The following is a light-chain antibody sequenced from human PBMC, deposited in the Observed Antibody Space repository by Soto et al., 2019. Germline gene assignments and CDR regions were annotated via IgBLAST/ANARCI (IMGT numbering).Light chain of an antibody. Sequence: DIVLTQSPGTLSLSPGERATLSCRASQSVSSSSLAWYQQKPGQAPRLLIYGASNRATGIPDRFSGSGSGTDFTLTISRLEPEDFAVYYCQQYGTTLMYTFGQGTKVDIK. CDR2: GAS. CDR1: QSVSSSS. V-gene: IGKV3-20*01. J-gene: IGKJ2*01. CDR3: QQYGTTLMYT.